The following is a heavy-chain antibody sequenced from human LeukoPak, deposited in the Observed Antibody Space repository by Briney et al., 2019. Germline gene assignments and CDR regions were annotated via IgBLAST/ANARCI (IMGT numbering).Heavy chain of an antibody. CDR2: IYHSGST. D-gene: IGHD5-18*01. CDR1: GGSISTYY. CDR3: ARDQEVQLWSSIDY. J-gene: IGHJ4*02. Sequence: SETLSLTCTVSGGSISTYYWSWIRQPPGKGLEWIGYIYHSGSTKYNPSLKSRVTISVDTSKNQFSLKLSSVTAADTAVYYCARDQEVQLWSSIDYWGQGTLVTVSS. V-gene: IGHV4-59*12.